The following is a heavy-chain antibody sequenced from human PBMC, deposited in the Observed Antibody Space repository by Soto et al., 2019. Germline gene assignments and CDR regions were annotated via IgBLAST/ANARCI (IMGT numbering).Heavy chain of an antibody. Sequence: EVQLVESGGGLVQPGGSLKLSCAASGFSFSDSAVHWVRQASGKGLEWVGRIRSKPKSYATEYGASVKGRFTISRDDSKKMAYLQMSSLKIEDTAVYYCVGDSTTSDYRGQGTLVTVSS. D-gene: IGHD4-17*01. J-gene: IGHJ4*02. CDR3: VGDSTTSDY. CDR1: GFSFSDSA. CDR2: IRSKPKSYAT. V-gene: IGHV3-73*01.